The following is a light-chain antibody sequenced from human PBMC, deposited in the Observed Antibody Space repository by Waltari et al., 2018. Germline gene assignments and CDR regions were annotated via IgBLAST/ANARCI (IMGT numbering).Light chain of an antibody. Sequence: CRAIQSVSKYLAWYQQRPGQAPRLLIYAASTRPTGIPDRFSGSGSGTDFSLTTSRLDPEDFAVYYCQTPERLPAPSAQGTKVEIK. CDR2: AAS. CDR1: QSVSKY. V-gene: IGKV3-20*01. CDR3: QTPERLPAP. J-gene: IGKJ1*01.